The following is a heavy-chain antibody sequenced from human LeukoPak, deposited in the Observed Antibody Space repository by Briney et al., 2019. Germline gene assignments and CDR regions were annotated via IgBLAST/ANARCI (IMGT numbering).Heavy chain of an antibody. D-gene: IGHD3-22*01. CDR3: TKALRGYQHDAFQI. J-gene: IGHJ3*02. CDR1: GFTFSDYA. Sequence: GGSLRLSGAAPGFTFSDYAMSWVRQAPGKGLEWVSDISGDGAHTYYADSVKGRFTISRDNSKNTLYLQMNSLRAEDTAVYYCTKALRGYQHDAFQIWAQGKMVTVSS. CDR2: ISGDGAHT. V-gene: IGHV3-23*01.